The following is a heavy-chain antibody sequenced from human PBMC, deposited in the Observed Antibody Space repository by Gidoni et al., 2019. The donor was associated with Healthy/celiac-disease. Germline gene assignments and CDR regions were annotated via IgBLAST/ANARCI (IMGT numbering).Heavy chain of an antibody. CDR3: ARVWSYTVTTGFDP. J-gene: IGHJ5*02. D-gene: IGHD4-4*01. Sequence: EVQLVESGGGLVQPGGSLRLYCASSGFTFSSYWMHWVRQAPGKGLGWVSRINSDGSSTSDADSVKGRFTISRDNAKNTLYLQMNSLRAEDTAVYYCARVWSYTVTTGFDPWGQGTLVTVSS. CDR2: INSDGSST. CDR1: GFTFSSYW. V-gene: IGHV3-74*01.